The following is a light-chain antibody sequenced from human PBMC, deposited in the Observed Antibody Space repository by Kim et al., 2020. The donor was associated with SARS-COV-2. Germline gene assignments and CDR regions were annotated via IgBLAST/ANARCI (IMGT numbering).Light chain of an antibody. CDR1: QSVTTH. Sequence: LSPGDRTPLSCRASQSVTTHLAWEQQKPGQAPRLLIQETSHRAAGIPDRFSGRGSGTDFILTISSLEPEDFAFYYCQQRSKWELSFGGGTKVDIK. V-gene: IGKV3-11*01. J-gene: IGKJ4*01. CDR3: QQRSKWELS. CDR2: ETS.